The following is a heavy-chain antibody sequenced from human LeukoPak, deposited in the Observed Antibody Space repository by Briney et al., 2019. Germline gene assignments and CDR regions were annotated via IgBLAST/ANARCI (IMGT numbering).Heavy chain of an antibody. Sequence: ASETLSLTCTVSGGSISSSSYYWGWIRQPPGKGLEWIGNIYYRGSTYYNPSLKSRVTISVDTSKNQFSLNLSSVTAADTAVYYCARRGYNYGEADYWGQGTLVTVSS. CDR1: GGSISSSSYY. V-gene: IGHV4-39*07. CDR2: IYYRGST. D-gene: IGHD5-18*01. CDR3: ARRGYNYGEADY. J-gene: IGHJ4*02.